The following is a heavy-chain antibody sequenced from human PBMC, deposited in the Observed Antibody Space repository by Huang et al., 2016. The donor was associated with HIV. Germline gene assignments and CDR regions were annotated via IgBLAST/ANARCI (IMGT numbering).Heavy chain of an antibody. V-gene: IGHV4-59*01. J-gene: IGHJ5*02. CDR3: ARSHSIHWGFNWFDP. CDR1: GGSISSYY. D-gene: IGHD7-27*01. CDR2: MYYSGST. Sequence: QVQLQESGPGLVKPSETLSLTCTVSGGSISSYYWSWIRQPPGKGLEWIGYMYYSGSTNYNPSLKSRVTISVDTSKNQFSLKLSSVTAADTAVYCCARSHSIHWGFNWFDPWGQGTLVTVSS.